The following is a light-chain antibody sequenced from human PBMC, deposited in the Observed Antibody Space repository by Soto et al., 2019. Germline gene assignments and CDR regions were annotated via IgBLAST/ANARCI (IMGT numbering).Light chain of an antibody. CDR1: ISDVGGYNY. V-gene: IGLV2-14*01. CDR2: EVS. CDR3: SSYTSSSTLYV. Sequence: HSVLTQTASVSGSPGQSITISCTGTISDVGGYNYVSWYQQHPGKAPKLMIYEVSNRPSGVSNRFSGSKSGNTASLTISGLQAEDEADYYCSSYTSSSTLYVFGTGTKVTVL. J-gene: IGLJ1*01.